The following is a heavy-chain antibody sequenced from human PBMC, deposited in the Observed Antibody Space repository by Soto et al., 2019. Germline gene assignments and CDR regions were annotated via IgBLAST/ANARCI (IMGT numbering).Heavy chain of an antibody. CDR1: GFTFSSYA. CDR2: ISGSGGST. Sequence: GGSLRLSCAASGFTFSSYAMSWVRQAPGKGLEWVSAISGSGGSTYYADSVKGRFTISRDNSKNTLYLQMNSLRAEDTAVYYCAKDLWPGGGDLGGTQDYWGQGTLVTVSS. CDR3: AKDLWPGGGDLGGTQDY. V-gene: IGHV3-23*01. D-gene: IGHD2-8*02. J-gene: IGHJ4*02.